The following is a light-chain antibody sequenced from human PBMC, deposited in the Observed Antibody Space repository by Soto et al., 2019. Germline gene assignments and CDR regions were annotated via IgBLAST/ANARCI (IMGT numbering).Light chain of an antibody. Sequence: DIQMTQSPSTLSASVGDRVTITCRASRGFSGWLAWYQQKPWKAPRLLIYDASSLQTGVPSRFSGSGSGTEFPLTISSLQPDDFATYYCQQYSSHFTFGQGTKLEIE. CDR3: QQYSSHFT. J-gene: IGKJ2*01. CDR2: DAS. CDR1: RGFSGW. V-gene: IGKV1-5*01.